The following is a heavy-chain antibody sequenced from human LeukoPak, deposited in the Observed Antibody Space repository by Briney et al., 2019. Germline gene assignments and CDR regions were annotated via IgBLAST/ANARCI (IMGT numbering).Heavy chain of an antibody. D-gene: IGHD3-10*01. CDR3: AIGTLYYMDV. V-gene: IGHV1-18*01. CDR2: ISAYNGNT. Sequence: ASVKVSCKASGYTLTNYGISWVRQAPGQGLEWMGWISAYNGNTKYAQKFQGRVTMTTDTSTSTAYMELRSLRSDDTAVYYCAIGTLYYMDVWGKGTTVTVSS. J-gene: IGHJ6*03. CDR1: GYTLTNYG.